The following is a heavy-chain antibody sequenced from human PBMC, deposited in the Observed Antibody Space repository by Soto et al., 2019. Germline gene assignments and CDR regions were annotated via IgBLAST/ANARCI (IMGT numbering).Heavy chain of an antibody. CDR1: GGTFSSYA. D-gene: IGHD5-18*01. V-gene: IGHV1-69*13. Sequence: VASVKVSFKASGGTFSSYAISWLRQAPGQGLEWMGGIIPIFGTANYAQKFQGRVTITADEPTSTAYMELSSLRSEDTAVYYCARTHPYGGYSYVDYWGQGTLVTVSS. CDR2: IIPIFGTA. J-gene: IGHJ4*02. CDR3: ARTHPYGGYSYVDY.